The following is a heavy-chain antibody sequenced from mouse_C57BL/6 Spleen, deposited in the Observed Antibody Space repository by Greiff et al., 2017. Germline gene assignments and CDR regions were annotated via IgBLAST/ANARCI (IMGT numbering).Heavy chain of an antibody. CDR2: INPGSGGT. CDR1: GYAFTNYL. J-gene: IGHJ1*03. CDR3: AILNKDYDVEAGYFDV. V-gene: IGHV1-54*01. Sequence: VQLQQSGAELVRPGTSVKVSCKASGYAFTNYLIEWVQPRPGQGLEWIGVINPGSGGTNYNEKLQGQATLTADHYSSPAYMQLSILTSEDSAVYFCAILNKDYDVEAGYFDVWGTGTTVTVSS. D-gene: IGHD2-4*01.